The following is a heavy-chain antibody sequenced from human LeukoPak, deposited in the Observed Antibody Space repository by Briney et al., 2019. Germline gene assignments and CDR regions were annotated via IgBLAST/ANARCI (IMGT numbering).Heavy chain of an antibody. CDR2: IYYSGST. Sequence: MPSETLSLTCTVSGGSISSYYWSWIRQPPGKGLEWIGYIYYSGSTNYNPSLKSRVTISVDTSKNQFSLKLSSVTAADTAVYYCASSRRDGYNHWYFDLWGRGTLVTVSS. CDR1: GGSISSYY. J-gene: IGHJ2*01. V-gene: IGHV4-59*01. D-gene: IGHD5-24*01. CDR3: ASSRRDGYNHWYFDL.